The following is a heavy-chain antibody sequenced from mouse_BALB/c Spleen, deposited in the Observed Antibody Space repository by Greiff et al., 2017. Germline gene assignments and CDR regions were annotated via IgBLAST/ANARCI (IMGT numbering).Heavy chain of an antibody. CDR2: IRLKSNNYAT. J-gene: IGHJ3*01. Sequence: EVMLVESGGGLVQPGGSMKLSCVASGFTFSNYWMNWVRQSPEKGLEWVAEIRLKSNNYATHYAESVKGRFTISRDDSKSSVYLQMNNLRAEDTGIYYCTRDCAFAYWGQGTLVTVSA. CDR1: GFTFSNYW. V-gene: IGHV6-6*02. CDR3: TRDCAFAY.